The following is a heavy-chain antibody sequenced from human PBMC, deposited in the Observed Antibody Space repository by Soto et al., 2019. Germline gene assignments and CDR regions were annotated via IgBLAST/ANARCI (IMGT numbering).Heavy chain of an antibody. CDR1: GYTFTSYA. D-gene: IGHD3-9*01. V-gene: IGHV1-3*01. J-gene: IGHJ3*02. CDR3: ASSIVLRYFDWSPRPGDAFDI. Sequence: ASVKVSCKASGYTFTSYAMHWVRQAPGQRLEWMGWINAGNGNTKYSQKFQGRVTITRDTSASTAYMELSSLRSEDTAVYYCASSIVLRYFDWSPRPGDAFDIWGQGTMVTVS. CDR2: INAGNGNT.